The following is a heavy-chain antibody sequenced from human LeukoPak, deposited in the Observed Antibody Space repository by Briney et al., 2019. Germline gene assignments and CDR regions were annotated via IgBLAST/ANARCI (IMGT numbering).Heavy chain of an antibody. D-gene: IGHD2/OR15-2a*01. CDR3: AKGSFYCNGNSCPQYYYYMDV. Sequence: PGGSLRLSXAASGYTFSRHGIHWVRQAPGKGLEWVAFIRYDGSDKYYADSVKGRFTISRDDSKNTLYLQMNSLRVEDTAVYYCAKGSFYCNGNSCPQYYYYMDVWGKGTTVTVSS. V-gene: IGHV3-30*02. CDR2: IRYDGSDK. J-gene: IGHJ6*03. CDR1: GYTFSRHG.